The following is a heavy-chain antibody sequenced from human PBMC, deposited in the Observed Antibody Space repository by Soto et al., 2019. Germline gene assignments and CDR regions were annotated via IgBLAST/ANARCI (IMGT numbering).Heavy chain of an antibody. CDR2: ISAYNGNT. J-gene: IGHJ4*01. Sequence: QVQLVQSGAEVKKPGASVKVSCKASGYTFTSYGISWVRQAPGQGLEWMGWISAYNGNTNYAQKLQGRVTMTTDTSTSTAYMELRSLRSDDTAVYYCARDRGRYCSGGSCYPSDYWGHGTLVTVSS. CDR1: GYTFTSYG. D-gene: IGHD2-15*01. V-gene: IGHV1-18*01. CDR3: ARDRGRYCSGGSCYPSDY.